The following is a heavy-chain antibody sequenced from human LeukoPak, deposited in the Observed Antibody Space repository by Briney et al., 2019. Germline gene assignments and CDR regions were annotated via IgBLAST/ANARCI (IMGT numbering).Heavy chain of an antibody. CDR1: GFSFSIYW. V-gene: IGHV3-7*01. CDR3: ARDLGQYYDTSDNWFDP. J-gene: IGHJ5*02. D-gene: IGHD3-22*01. Sequence: GGSLRLSCAASGFSFSIYWMSWIRQTPGKGLEYVANIESNGGDKYYVDSVKGRFTISRDNAKNSLYLQMNSLRAEDTAVYYCARDLGQYYDTSDNWFDPWGQGTLVTVSS. CDR2: IESNGGDK.